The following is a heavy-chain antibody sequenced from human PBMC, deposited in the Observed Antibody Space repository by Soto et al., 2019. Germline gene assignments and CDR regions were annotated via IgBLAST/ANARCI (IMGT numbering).Heavy chain of an antibody. CDR2: IIPIFGTA. CDR1: GGTFSSYA. Sequence: QVQLVQSGAEVKKPGSSVKVSCKASGGTFSSYAISWVRQAPGQGLEWMGGIIPIFGTANYAQKFQGRVTITADKSTSTAYMELSSLRSEDTAVYYCARDRIVVVPAANGVGGGNYYYYGMDVWGQGTTVTVSS. CDR3: ARDRIVVVPAANGVGGGNYYYYGMDV. J-gene: IGHJ6*02. V-gene: IGHV1-69*06. D-gene: IGHD2-2*01.